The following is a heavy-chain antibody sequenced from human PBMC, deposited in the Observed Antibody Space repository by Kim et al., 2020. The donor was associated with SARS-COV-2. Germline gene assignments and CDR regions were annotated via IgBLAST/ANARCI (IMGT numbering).Heavy chain of an antibody. CDR3: AKGRLTVDDNYYYYGMDV. CDR2: ISWNSGSI. Sequence: GGSLRLSCAASGFTFDDYAMHWVRQAPGKGLEWVSGISWNSGSIGYADSVKGRFTISRDNAKNSLYLQMNSLRAEDTALYYCAKGRLTVDDNYYYYGMDVWGQGTTVTVSS. V-gene: IGHV3-9*01. CDR1: GFTFDDYA. J-gene: IGHJ6*02. D-gene: IGHD4-17*01.